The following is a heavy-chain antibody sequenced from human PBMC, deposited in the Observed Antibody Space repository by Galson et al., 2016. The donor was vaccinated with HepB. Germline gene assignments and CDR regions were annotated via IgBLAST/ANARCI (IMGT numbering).Heavy chain of an antibody. CDR3: ARDTTGRGPIRNPDY. Sequence: SVKVSCKASGYTFTTYAMHWVRQAPGQGLEWMGWINPGNGNTKYSEKFQGRVTITRDTSASTAYMDLSSLRSADTAVYYCARDTTGRGPIRNPDYWGQGTLVTVSS. CDR1: GYTFTTYA. CDR2: INPGNGNT. D-gene: IGHD3-10*01. J-gene: IGHJ4*02. V-gene: IGHV1-3*01.